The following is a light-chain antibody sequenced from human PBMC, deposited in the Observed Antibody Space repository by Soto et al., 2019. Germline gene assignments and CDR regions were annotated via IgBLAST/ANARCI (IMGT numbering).Light chain of an antibody. Sequence: QSALTQPHSVSGSPGQSVTISCTGTSSDVGGYNYVSWYQQHPGKAPKLMIYDVSKRPSGVPDRFFGSKSGNTASLTISGLQAEDEADYYCCSYAASYTLIFGGGTKLTVL. J-gene: IGLJ2*01. CDR1: SSDVGGYNY. CDR2: DVS. V-gene: IGLV2-11*01. CDR3: CSYAASYTLI.